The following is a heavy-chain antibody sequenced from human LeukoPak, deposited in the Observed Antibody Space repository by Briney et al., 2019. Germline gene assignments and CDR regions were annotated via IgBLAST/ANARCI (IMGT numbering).Heavy chain of an antibody. V-gene: IGHV3-48*01. CDR1: GFTFSSYS. CDR3: AKAGDSMSIDY. J-gene: IGHJ4*02. Sequence: GGSLRLSCAASGFTFSSYSMNWVRQAPGKGLEWVSYISSSGSLTYYADSVKGRFTISRDNSKNTLYLQMNSLRAEDTAVYYCAKAGDSMSIDYWGQGTLVTVSS. CDR2: ISSSGSLT. D-gene: IGHD2/OR15-2a*01.